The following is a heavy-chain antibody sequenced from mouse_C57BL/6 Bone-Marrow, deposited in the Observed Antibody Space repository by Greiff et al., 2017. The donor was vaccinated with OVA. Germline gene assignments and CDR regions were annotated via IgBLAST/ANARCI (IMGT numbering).Heavy chain of an antibody. Sequence: EVKLVESGGDLVKPGGSLKLSCAASGFTFSSYGMSWVRQTPDKRLEWVATISSGGSYTYYPDSVKGRFTISRDNAKNTLYLQMSSLKSEDTAMYHCARNRWLLRFDYWGQGTTLTVSS. D-gene: IGHD2-3*01. CDR2: ISSGGSYT. CDR1: GFTFSSYG. V-gene: IGHV5-6*02. J-gene: IGHJ2*01. CDR3: ARNRWLLRFDY.